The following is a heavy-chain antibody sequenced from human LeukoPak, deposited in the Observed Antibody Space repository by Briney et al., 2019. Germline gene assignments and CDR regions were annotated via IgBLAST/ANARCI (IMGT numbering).Heavy chain of an antibody. D-gene: IGHD7-27*01. CDR3: ARENWGYFDY. V-gene: IGHV4-59*12. CDR1: GGSISRYY. J-gene: IGHJ4*02. CDR2: IYYSGNT. Sequence: SETLSLTCTVSGGSISRYYWRWLRQPPGKGLEWMGSIYYSGNTNYNASLKTRLTMSVDTSKDRFGLELSSVTDAGTGVYYCARENWGYFDYWGQGTLVTVSS.